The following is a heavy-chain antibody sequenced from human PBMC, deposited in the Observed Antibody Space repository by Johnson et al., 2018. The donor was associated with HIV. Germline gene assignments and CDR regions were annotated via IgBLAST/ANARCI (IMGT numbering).Heavy chain of an antibody. V-gene: IGHV3-7*01. Sequence: VQLVESGGGLVKPGGSLRLSCAASGSTFINAWMTWVRQAPGKGLEWVANITQDGSEKYYVDSVQGRFTISRDNAKNSLYLQMNSLRAEDTAVYFCARDSNPTSMIVISFDAFDIWGQGTMVTVSS. CDR2: ITQDGSEK. CDR3: ARDSNPTSMIVISFDAFDI. D-gene: IGHD3-22*01. CDR1: GSTFINAW. J-gene: IGHJ3*02.